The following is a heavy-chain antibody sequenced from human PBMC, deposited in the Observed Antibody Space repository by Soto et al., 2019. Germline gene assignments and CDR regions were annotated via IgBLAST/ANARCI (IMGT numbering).Heavy chain of an antibody. CDR1: GVTFSNSA. Sequence: EVRLLESGGGLAQPGGSRRLSCAASGVTFSNSAMNWVRQAPGKGLEWVSSIRVGGGDTFYADSVRGRFTVSRDISRNTLYMQMNSLRAEDTAIYYCATCSVYSVSTSGWCNWFDPWGQGTLVTVSS. CDR2: IRVGGGDT. CDR3: ATCSVYSVSTSGWCNWFDP. V-gene: IGHV3-23*01. J-gene: IGHJ5*02. D-gene: IGHD6-19*01.